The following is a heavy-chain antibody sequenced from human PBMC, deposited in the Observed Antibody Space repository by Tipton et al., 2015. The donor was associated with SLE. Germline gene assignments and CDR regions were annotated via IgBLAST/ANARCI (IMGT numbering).Heavy chain of an antibody. CDR2: VHPNSGVT. V-gene: IGHV1-2*06. J-gene: IGHJ1*01. CDR1: GYTLTDYD. Sequence: QLVQSGAEVKKPGASVKVSCKASGYTLTDYDINWVRQAPGQGLEWMGRVHPNSGVTNYAQKFQGRVTMSRDTSISTAFLELGRLRSDATAVYYCSRFSLGGTMVRGNNPLNNWGQGTVVTVS. D-gene: IGHD3-10*01. CDR3: SRFSLGGTMVRGNNPLNN.